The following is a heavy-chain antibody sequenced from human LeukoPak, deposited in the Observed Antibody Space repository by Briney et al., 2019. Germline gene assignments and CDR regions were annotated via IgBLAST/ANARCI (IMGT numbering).Heavy chain of an antibody. D-gene: IGHD1-1*01. V-gene: IGHV3-74*01. CDR3: IREVQVRASASLGL. Sequence: GGSLRLSCAASGFTLSGFWMHWVRQVPGEGLVWVARMNSAGTTINCADSVKGRFTISRDNVRNTLHLQMNNLSLEDTAVYFCIREVQVRASASLGLWGRGTLVTVS. J-gene: IGHJ4*01. CDR2: MNSAGTTI. CDR1: GFTLSGFW.